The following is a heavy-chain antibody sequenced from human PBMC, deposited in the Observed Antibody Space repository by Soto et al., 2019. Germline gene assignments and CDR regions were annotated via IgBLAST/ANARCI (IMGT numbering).Heavy chain of an antibody. D-gene: IGHD5-18*01. J-gene: IGHJ4*02. CDR3: ARSIVDTAMVDY. CDR2: IIPIFGTA. CDR1: GGTFSSYA. V-gene: IGHV1-69*13. Sequence: ASVKVSCKASGGTFSSYAISWVRQAPGQGLEWMGGIIPIFGTANYAQKFQGRVTITADESTSTAYMELSSLRSEDTAVYYCARSIVDTAMVDYWGQGTLVTVSS.